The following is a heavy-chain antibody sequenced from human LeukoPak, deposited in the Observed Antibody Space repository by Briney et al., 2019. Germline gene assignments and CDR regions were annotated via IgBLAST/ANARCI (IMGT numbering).Heavy chain of an antibody. V-gene: IGHV4-4*07. CDR1: GGSISSYS. CDR2: IYTSGST. D-gene: IGHD2-15*01. Sequence: SETLSLTCTVSGGSISSYSWSWIRQPAGKGLEWIGRIYTSGSTNYNPSLKSRVTMSVDTSKNQFSLKLSSVTAADTAVYYCARLYCSGGSCYTDYWGQGTLVTVSS. CDR3: ARLYCSGGSCYTDY. J-gene: IGHJ4*02.